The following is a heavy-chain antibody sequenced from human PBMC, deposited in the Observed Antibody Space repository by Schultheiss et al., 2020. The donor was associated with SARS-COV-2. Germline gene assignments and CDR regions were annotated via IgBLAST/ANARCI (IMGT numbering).Heavy chain of an antibody. V-gene: IGHV3-53*01. CDR2: VYSGGDT. CDR1: GFTVSSQY. CDR3: ARASPYFDY. Sequence: GGSLRLSCAVSGFTVSSQYMSWLRQAPGKGLEWVSVVYSGGDTHYADSVKGRFTISRDTSKNTLYLQLNSLRAEYTAVYYCARASPYFDYWGQGALVTVSS. J-gene: IGHJ4*02.